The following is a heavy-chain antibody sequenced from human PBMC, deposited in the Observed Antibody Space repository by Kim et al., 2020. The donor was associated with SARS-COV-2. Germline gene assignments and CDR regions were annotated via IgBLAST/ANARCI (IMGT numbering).Heavy chain of an antibody. Sequence: STNFNPSLKSRVTISVDSSKTQFSLDLSSVTAADTAVYYCARGHSYYGLDVWGQGTTVTVSS. CDR2: ST. CDR3: ARGHSYYGLDV. V-gene: IGHV4-34*01. J-gene: IGHJ6*02.